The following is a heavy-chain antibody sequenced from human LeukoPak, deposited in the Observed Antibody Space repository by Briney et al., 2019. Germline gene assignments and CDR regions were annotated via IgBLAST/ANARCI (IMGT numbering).Heavy chain of an antibody. J-gene: IGHJ1*01. CDR2: INHSGST. CDR3: ARGNSYYDSSDYFPWESFQH. Sequence: SETLSLTCAVYGGSFSGYYWSWIRQPPGKGLEWIGEINHSGSTNYNPSLKSRVTISVDTSKNQFSLNLSSVTAADTAVYYCARGNSYYDSSDYFPWESFQHWGQGTLVTVSS. V-gene: IGHV4-34*01. CDR1: GGSFSGYY. D-gene: IGHD3-22*01.